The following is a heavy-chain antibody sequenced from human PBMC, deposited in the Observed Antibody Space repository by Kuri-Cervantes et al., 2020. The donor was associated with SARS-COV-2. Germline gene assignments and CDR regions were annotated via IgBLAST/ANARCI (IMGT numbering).Heavy chain of an antibody. Sequence: GGSLRLSCAASGFTFSTYAMTWVRQAPGKGLEWVAVIWYDGSNKYYADSVKGRFTISRDNSKNTLYLQMNSLRAEDTAVYYCARDYMVRGVIPLDVWGQGTTVTVSS. CDR3: ARDYMVRGVIPLDV. D-gene: IGHD3-10*01. V-gene: IGHV3-33*08. CDR1: GFTFSTYA. CDR2: IWYDGSNK. J-gene: IGHJ6*02.